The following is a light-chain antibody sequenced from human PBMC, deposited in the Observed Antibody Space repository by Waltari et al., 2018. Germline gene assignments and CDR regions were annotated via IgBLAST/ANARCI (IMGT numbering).Light chain of an antibody. Sequence: DIVMTLSPLSLRVPPGQPDSMSCRSNQRLRYSNGYTYLDWFLQKTGQSPQLLISLGSARASWDPDKVSGSGSGTYFTLKIRRVRAEDVCGFYCIQALQIPRTFGQGAKLEIK. CDR1: QRLRYSNGYTY. CDR2: LGS. V-gene: IGKV2-28*01. CDR3: IQALQIPRT. J-gene: IGKJ2*01.